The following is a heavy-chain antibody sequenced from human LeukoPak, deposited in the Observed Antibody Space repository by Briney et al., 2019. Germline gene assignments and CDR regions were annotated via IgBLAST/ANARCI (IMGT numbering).Heavy chain of an antibody. D-gene: IGHD3-10*01. CDR3: ARAKGRFGEFTYYYYYYYMDV. J-gene: IGHJ6*03. CDR2: IKQDGSEK. V-gene: IGHV3-7*01. CDR1: GFTFSSYW. Sequence: GGSLRLSCAASGFTFSSYWMSWVRQAPGKGLEWVANIKQDGSEKYYVDSVKGRFTISRDNAKNSLYLQMNSLRAEDTAVYYCARAKGRFGEFTYYYYYYYMDVWGQGTTVTVSS.